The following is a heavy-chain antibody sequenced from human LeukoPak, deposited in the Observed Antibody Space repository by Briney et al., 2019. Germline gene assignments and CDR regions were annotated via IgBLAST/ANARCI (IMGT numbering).Heavy chain of an antibody. CDR3: ARDPRSSGYCSGGSCSDWFDP. Sequence: PSETLSLTCAVYGGSFSGYYWSWIRQPPGKGLEWIGEINHSGSTNYNASLKSRVTISVDTSKNQFSLKLSSVTAADTAVYYCARDPRSSGYCSGGSCSDWFDPWGQGTLVTVSS. V-gene: IGHV4-34*01. CDR1: GGSFSGYY. J-gene: IGHJ5*02. CDR2: INHSGST. D-gene: IGHD2-15*01.